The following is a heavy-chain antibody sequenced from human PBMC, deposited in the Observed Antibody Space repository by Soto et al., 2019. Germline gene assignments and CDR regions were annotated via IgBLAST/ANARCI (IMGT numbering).Heavy chain of an antibody. CDR3: AREHLGGWYNSDY. CDR1: GGSISTNTYY. CDR2: IYYSGST. J-gene: IGHJ4*02. D-gene: IGHD1-1*01. V-gene: IGHV4-39*02. Sequence: SETLSLTCTVSGGSISTNTYYWGWLRQPPGKGLEWIGNIYYSGSTYYNPSLKSRVTISVDTSKNQFSLKLSSVTAADTAVYYCAREHLGGWYNSDYWGQGTLVTVSS.